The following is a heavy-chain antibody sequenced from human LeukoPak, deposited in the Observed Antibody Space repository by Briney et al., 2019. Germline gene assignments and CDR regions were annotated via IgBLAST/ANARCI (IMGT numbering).Heavy chain of an antibody. CDR3: AKVGLIRVSRDAFDI. V-gene: IGHV3-23*01. CDR2: ISGSGGST. CDR1: GFTFSSYA. Sequence: PGGSLRLSCAASGFTFSSYAMSWVRQAPGKGLEWVSAISGSGGSTYYADSVKGRFTISRDNSKNSLYLQMNSLRTEDTALYYCAKVGLIRVSRDAFDIWGQGTMVTVSS. J-gene: IGHJ3*02. D-gene: IGHD3-16*01.